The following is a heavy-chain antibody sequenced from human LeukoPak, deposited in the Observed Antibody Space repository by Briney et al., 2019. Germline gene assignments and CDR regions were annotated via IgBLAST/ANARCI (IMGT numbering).Heavy chain of an antibody. CDR3: TREAAESIAVAGTGT. D-gene: IGHD6-19*01. CDR1: GGSITSNSYY. Sequence: SETLSLTCTVSGGSITSNSYYWGWLRQPPGKGLEYIGSIYYSGSTYYHPPLKSRVTISVDTSKNQFSLKLTSVTAADTAIYYCTREAAESIAVAGTGTWGQGTLVTVSS. CDR2: IYYSGST. V-gene: IGHV4-39*07. J-gene: IGHJ5*02.